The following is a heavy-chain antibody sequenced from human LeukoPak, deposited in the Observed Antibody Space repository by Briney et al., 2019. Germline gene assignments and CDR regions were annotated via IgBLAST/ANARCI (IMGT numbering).Heavy chain of an antibody. CDR2: ISGSGGST. CDR1: RFTFSSYA. J-gene: IGHJ4*02. D-gene: IGHD1-26*01. Sequence: PGGSLRLSCAASRFTFSSYAMSWVRQAPGKGLEWVSAISGSGGSTYYADSVKGRFTISRDNSKNTLYLQMSSLRAEDTAVYYCAKGRVGATATYFDYWGQGTLVTVSS. V-gene: IGHV3-23*01. CDR3: AKGRVGATATYFDY.